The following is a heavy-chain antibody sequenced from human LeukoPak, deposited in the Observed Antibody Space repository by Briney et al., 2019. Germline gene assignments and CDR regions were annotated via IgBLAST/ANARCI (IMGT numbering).Heavy chain of an antibody. J-gene: IGHJ4*02. CDR3: ATDVPAVTIFGY. CDR1: GFTFSSYG. D-gene: IGHD2-2*01. CDR2: IWYDGSNK. V-gene: IGHV3-33*03. Sequence: GGSLRLSCAASGFTFSSYGMHWVRQAPGKGLEWVALIWYDGSNKYYVDSVKGRFTISRDNAKNTLYLQMNSLRAEDTAVYYCATDVPAVTIFGYWGQGTLVTVSS.